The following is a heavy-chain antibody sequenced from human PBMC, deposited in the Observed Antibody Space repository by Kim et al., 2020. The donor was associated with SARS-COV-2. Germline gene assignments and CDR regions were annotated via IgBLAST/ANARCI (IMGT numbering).Heavy chain of an antibody. V-gene: IGHV1-3*01. D-gene: IGHD3-22*01. CDR3: ARGSSSGYHFDY. J-gene: IGHJ4*02. CDR1: GYTFTSYS. Sequence: ASVKVSCKASGYTFTSYSMHWVRQAPGQRLEWMGWINAGNGNTKYSQKFQGRVTITRDTSASTAYTELSSLRSEDTAVYYCARGSSSGYHFDYWGQGTLVTVSS. CDR2: INAGNGNT.